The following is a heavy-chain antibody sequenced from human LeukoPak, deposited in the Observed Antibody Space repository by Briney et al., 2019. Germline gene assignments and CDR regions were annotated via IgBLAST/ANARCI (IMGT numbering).Heavy chain of an antibody. CDR1: GYTFTSYG. D-gene: IGHD6-13*01. CDR2: ISAYNGNT. V-gene: IGHV1-18*01. CDR3: ARGLIGIAAARIYFDY. Sequence: ASVKVSCRASGYTFTSYGISWVRQAPGQGLEWMGWISAYNGNTNYAQKLQGRVTMTTDTSTSTAYMELRSLGSDDTAAYYCARGLIGIAAARIYFDYWGQGTLVTVSS. J-gene: IGHJ4*02.